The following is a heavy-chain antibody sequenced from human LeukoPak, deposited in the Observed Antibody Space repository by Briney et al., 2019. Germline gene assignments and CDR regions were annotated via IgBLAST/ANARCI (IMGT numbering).Heavy chain of an antibody. J-gene: IGHJ4*02. CDR1: GGSISSGGYS. Sequence: PSETLSLTCAVSGGSISSGGYSWSWIRQPPGKGLEWIGYIYHSGSTYYNPSLKSRVTISVDRSKNQFSLKLSSVTAADTAVYYCARGETLDYWGQGTLVTVSS. V-gene: IGHV4-30-2*01. CDR2: IYHSGST. CDR3: ARGETLDY.